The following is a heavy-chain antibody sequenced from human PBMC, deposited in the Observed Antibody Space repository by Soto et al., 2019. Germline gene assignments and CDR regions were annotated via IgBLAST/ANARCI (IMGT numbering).Heavy chain of an antibody. CDR2: IIPILGIA. J-gene: IGHJ4*02. CDR1: GGTFSSYT. CDR3: ARYLRSMGLDY. V-gene: IGHV1-69*02. Sequence: QVQLVQSGAEVKKPGSSVNVSCKASGGTFSSYTISWVRQAPGQGLEWMGRIIPILGIANYAQKFQGRVTITADKSTSTAYMELSSLRSEDTAVYYCARYLRSMGLDYWGQGTLVTVSS. D-gene: IGHD6-6*01.